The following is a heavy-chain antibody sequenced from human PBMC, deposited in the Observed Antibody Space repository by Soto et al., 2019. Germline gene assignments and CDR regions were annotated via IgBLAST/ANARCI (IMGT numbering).Heavy chain of an antibody. CDR3: AKERLARGFDY. Sequence: EVQLLDSGGGLVQPGGSLRLSCEASGFTFSNYAMNWVRQAPGKGLEWVLGISGGGDNTYYADSVKGRFTISRDNSKNTVLLQRNSLRAEDTALYYCAKERLARGFDYWGQGTLVTVSS. CDR1: GFTFSNYA. CDR2: ISGGGDNT. J-gene: IGHJ4*02. V-gene: IGHV3-23*01.